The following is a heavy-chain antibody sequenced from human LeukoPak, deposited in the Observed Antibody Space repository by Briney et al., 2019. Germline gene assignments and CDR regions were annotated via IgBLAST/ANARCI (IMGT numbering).Heavy chain of an antibody. CDR3: AREGDTAMVGDY. J-gene: IGHJ4*02. CDR2: IIPILGIA. Sequence: ASVKVSCKASGGTFSSYAISWVRQAPGQGLEWMGRIIPILGIANYAQKFQGRVTITADKSTSTAYMELSSLRSEDTAVYYCAREGDTAMVGDYWAQGTLVTVSS. V-gene: IGHV1-69*04. D-gene: IGHD5-18*01. CDR1: GGTFSSYA.